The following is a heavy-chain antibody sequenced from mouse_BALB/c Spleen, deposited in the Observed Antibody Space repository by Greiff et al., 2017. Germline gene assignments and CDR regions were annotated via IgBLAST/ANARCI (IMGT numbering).Heavy chain of an antibody. Sequence: VQLQQSGAELMKPGASVKISCKATGYTFSSYWIEWVKQRPGHGLEWIGEIIPGSGSTNCNEKFKGKATLTADTSSNTAYMQLSSLTSEDSAVYYCASYEGLVDGYYGAIDYWGQGTTVTVSS. CDR3: ASYEGLVDGYYGAIDY. CDR2: IIPGSGST. CDR1: GYTFSSYW. D-gene: IGHD2-3*01. J-gene: IGHJ4*01. V-gene: IGHV1-9*01.